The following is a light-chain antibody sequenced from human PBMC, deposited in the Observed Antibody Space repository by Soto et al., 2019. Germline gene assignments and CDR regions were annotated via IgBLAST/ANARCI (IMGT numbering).Light chain of an antibody. CDR1: SSDVGAYNY. V-gene: IGLV2-14*01. Sequence: QSAPTQPASVSGSPGQSITISCTGASSDVGAYNYVSWYQLHPGKAPKLMTYEVINRPSGVSHRFSGSKSGNTASLTISGLQPEDEADYYCSSYVSSGTVVFGGGTKVTVL. CDR3: SSYVSSGTVV. CDR2: EVI. J-gene: IGLJ3*02.